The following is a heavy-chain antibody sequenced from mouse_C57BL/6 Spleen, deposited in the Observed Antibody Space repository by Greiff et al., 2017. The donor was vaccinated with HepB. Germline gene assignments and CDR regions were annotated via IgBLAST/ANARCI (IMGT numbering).Heavy chain of an antibody. V-gene: IGHV1-52*01. CDR2: IDPADSET. D-gene: IGHD1-1*02. J-gene: IGHJ1*03. CDR3: ARGDGRYWDFEV. Sequence: QVQLQQPGAELVRPGSSVKLSCKASGYTFTSYWMHWVKQRPIQGLEWIGNIDPADSETHYNQKFKDKATLTVDTSSSTAYMQLSSLTSEDSAVYYGARGDGRYWDFEVWGTGTTVTVSS. CDR1: GYTFTSYW.